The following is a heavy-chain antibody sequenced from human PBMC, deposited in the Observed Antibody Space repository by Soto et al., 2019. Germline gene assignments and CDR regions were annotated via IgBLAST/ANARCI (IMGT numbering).Heavy chain of an antibody. CDR3: ARVPGP. J-gene: IGHJ5*02. Sequence: TSDTLCLTWAVFGGSISSFFYSWSWIRQPPGKGLEWIGYIYHSGSTYYNPSLKSRVTISVDRSKNQFSLKLSSVTAADTAVYYCARVPGPWGQGTLVTVSS. V-gene: IGHV4-30-2*01. CDR2: IYHSGST. CDR1: GGSISSFFYS.